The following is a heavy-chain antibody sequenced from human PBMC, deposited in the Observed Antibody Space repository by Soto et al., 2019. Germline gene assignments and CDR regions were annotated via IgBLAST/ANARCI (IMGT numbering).Heavy chain of an antibody. CDR3: ELLSDYAGVSRN. CDR1: GGSFSGYY. Sequence: QVQLQQWGAGLLKPSETLSLTCAVYGGSFSGYYWSWIRQPPGKGLEWIGEINHSGRTHYNPSLKSRFAMSIDPSKTQFSLKLDSVTAADTAVYYCELLSDYAGVSRNWGQGTLVTVSS. V-gene: IGHV4-34*06. D-gene: IGHD4-17*01. J-gene: IGHJ4*02. CDR2: INHSGRT.